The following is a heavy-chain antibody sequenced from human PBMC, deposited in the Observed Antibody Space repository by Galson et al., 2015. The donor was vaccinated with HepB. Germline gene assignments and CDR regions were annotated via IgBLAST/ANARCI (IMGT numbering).Heavy chain of an antibody. V-gene: IGHV1-69*13. CDR2: IIPIFGTP. J-gene: IGHJ6*02. CDR3: AYAKYCSSTSCPSLYYYGMDV. D-gene: IGHD2-2*01. CDR1: GGTLSSYA. Sequence: SVKVSCKASGGTLSSYAISWVRQAPGQGLEWMGRIIPIFGTPNYAQKFQDRVTITADESTSTAYMELSSLRSEDTAIYYCAYAKYCSSTSCPSLYYYGMDVWGQGTTVTVSS.